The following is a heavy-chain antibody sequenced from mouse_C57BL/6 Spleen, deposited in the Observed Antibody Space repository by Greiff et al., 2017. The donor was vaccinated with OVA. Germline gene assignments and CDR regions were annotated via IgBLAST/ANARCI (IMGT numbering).Heavy chain of an antibody. CDR3: TGFTTVVATEDY. CDR2: IDPETGGT. D-gene: IGHD1-1*01. Sequence: VKLVESGAELVRPGASVTLSCKASGYTFTDYEMHWVKQTPVHGLEWIGAIDPETGGTAYNQKFKGKAILTADKSSSTAYMELRSLTSEDSAVYYCTGFTTVVATEDYWGQGTSVTVSS. V-gene: IGHV1-15*01. J-gene: IGHJ4*01. CDR1: GYTFTDYE.